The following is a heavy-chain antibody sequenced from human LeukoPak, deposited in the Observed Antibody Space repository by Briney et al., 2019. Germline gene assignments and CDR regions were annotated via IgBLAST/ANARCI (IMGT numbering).Heavy chain of an antibody. CDR2: LYSGGNT. Sequence: GGSLRLSCAASGFTVSTNDMTWVRQAPGKGLEWVAVLYSGGNTKYSDFVQGRFTISEDNSKNTMYLEMNSLSPDDTAVYYCARGMDPLPANTLAYWGQGTLVTVSS. CDR1: GFTVSTND. CDR3: ARGMDPLPANTLAY. J-gene: IGHJ4*02. D-gene: IGHD3-16*01. V-gene: IGHV3-53*01.